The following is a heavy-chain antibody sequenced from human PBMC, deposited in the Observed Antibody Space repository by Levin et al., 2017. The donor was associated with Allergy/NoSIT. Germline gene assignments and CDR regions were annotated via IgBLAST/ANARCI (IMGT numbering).Heavy chain of an antibody. V-gene: IGHV3-11*05. J-gene: IGHJ5*02. D-gene: IGHD3-10*01. Sequence: GGSLRLSCAASGFTFSDYYMSWIRQAPGKGLEWVSYISSSSSYTNYADSVKGRFTISRDNAKNSLYLQMNSLRAEDTAVYYCAREGVLWSDGWFDPWGQGTLVTVSS. CDR1: GFTFSDYY. CDR2: ISSSSSYT. CDR3: AREGVLWSDGWFDP.